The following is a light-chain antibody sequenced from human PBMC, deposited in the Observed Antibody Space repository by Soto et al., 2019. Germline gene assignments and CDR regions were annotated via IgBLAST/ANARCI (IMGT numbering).Light chain of an antibody. CDR3: QQYDNLPLT. V-gene: IGKV1-33*01. CDR1: QSIRYR. CDR2: DAS. Sequence: DIQMTQSPSTLSASVGDRVTITCRASQSIRYRLAWDRQKPGKARKCLSYDASNVETGVPSRFSGSGSGRDFTFTISSLQPEDIGTYYCQQYDNLPLTFARGTRLEI. J-gene: IGKJ5*01.